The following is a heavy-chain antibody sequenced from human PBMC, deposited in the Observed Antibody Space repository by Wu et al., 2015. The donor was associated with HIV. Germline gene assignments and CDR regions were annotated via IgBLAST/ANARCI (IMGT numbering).Heavy chain of an antibody. CDR1: GYPFTSYY. CDR3: AREVLGGWSSDDAFDI. CDR2: INPGIGST. J-gene: IGHJ3*02. Sequence: QVQLVQSGAEMKKPGASVNISCKASGYPFTSYYIHWVRQAPGQGLEWMGLINPGIGSTYYAEKFQGRVTMTRDTSTNTVNMQLGTLTSEDTAVYYCAREVLGGWSSDDAFDIWGQGTMVTVSS. V-gene: IGHV1-46*01. D-gene: IGHD6-19*01.